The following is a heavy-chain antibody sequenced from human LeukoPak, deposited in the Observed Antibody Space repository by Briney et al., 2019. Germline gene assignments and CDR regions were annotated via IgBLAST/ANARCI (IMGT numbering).Heavy chain of an antibody. Sequence: SLRLSCAACGLSFDNYGMRWVGQAAGRGLEWVSGVYWYGGSTGFADSVKGRFTISRDNAKNSLYLQMNSLRAEDTALYYCTKHNWFDPWGQGTLVTVSS. CDR3: TKHNWFDP. CDR2: VYWYGGST. V-gene: IGHV3-20*04. J-gene: IGHJ5*02. CDR1: GLSFDNYG.